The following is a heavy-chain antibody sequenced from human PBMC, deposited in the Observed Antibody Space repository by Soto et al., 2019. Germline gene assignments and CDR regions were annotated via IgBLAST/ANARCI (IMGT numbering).Heavy chain of an antibody. D-gene: IGHD2-2*01. J-gene: IGHJ4*02. V-gene: IGHV3-7*04. CDR2: IKQDGSEK. CDR3: ARGCSSTSCYHYFDY. Sequence: GGSLRLSCAASGFTFSSYWMSWVRQAPGKGLEWVANIKQDGSEKYYVDSVKGRFTISRDNAKNSLYLQMNSLRAEDTAVYYCARGCSSTSCYHYFDYWGQGTLVTVSS. CDR1: GFTFSSYW.